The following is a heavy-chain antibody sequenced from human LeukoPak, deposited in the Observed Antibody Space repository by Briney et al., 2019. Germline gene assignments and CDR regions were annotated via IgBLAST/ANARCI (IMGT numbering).Heavy chain of an antibody. CDR3: AKARRHYYDSSGYYSPGYYYYYYGMDV. V-gene: IGHV3-23*01. CDR2: ISGSGGST. Sequence: GGSLRLSCAASGFTFSSFAMSWVRQAPGKGLEWVSAISGSGGSTYYADSVKGRFTISRDNSKNTLYLQMNSLRAEDTAVYYCAKARRHYYDSSGYYSPGYYYYYYGMDVWGQGTTVTVSS. D-gene: IGHD3-22*01. J-gene: IGHJ6*02. CDR1: GFTFSSFA.